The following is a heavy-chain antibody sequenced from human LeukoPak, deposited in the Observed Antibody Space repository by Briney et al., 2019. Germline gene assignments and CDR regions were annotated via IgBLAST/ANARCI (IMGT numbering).Heavy chain of an antibody. CDR2: IWYDGSNK. D-gene: IGHD3-22*01. J-gene: IGHJ4*02. CDR3: ARDSSGYYHHFDY. V-gene: IGHV3-33*01. Sequence: GGSLRLSCAASGFTFSSYGMHWVRQAPGKGLEWVAVIWYDGSNKYYADSVKGRFTISRDNSKTPLYLQMNSLRAEDTAVYYCARDSSGYYHHFDYWGQGTLVTVSS. CDR1: GFTFSSYG.